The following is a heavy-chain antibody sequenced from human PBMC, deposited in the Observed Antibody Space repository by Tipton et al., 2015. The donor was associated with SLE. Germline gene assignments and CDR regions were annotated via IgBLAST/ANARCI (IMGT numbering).Heavy chain of an antibody. V-gene: IGHV4-59*01. D-gene: IGHD1-26*01. J-gene: IGHJ3*02. CDR3: ARQGEIVGASLAFDI. CDR2: IYYSGST. CDR1: GGSIGTYY. Sequence: GLVKPSETLSLTCTVSGGSIGTYYWSWIRQPPGKGLEWIGYIYYSGSTNYNPSLKSRVTISVDTSKNQFSVKLSSVTAADTAVYYCARQGEIVGASLAFDIWGQGPMVTVSS.